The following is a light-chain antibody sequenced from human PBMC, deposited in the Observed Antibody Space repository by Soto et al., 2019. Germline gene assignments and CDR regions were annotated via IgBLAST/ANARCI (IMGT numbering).Light chain of an antibody. CDR2: SNN. V-gene: IGLV1-47*02. CDR1: SSNISGTNY. Sequence: QSVLTQPPSASGTPGQKVFISCSGSSSNISGTNYAYWYQQLPGAAPKLLIHSNNLRPSGVPERISGSKFGTAASLAISGLRSEDEAVYYCAAWDDRLGAVIFGGGTKVTVL. J-gene: IGLJ2*01. CDR3: AAWDDRLGAVI.